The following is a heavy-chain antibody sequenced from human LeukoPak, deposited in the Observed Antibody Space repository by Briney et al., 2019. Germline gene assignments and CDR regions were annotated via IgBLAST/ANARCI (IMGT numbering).Heavy chain of an antibody. CDR3: AKRIVVVVATHLYNWFDP. CDR2: ISGSGGST. J-gene: IGHJ5*02. CDR1: GFTFSSYA. D-gene: IGHD2-15*01. V-gene: IGHV3-23*01. Sequence: PGGSLRLSCAASGFTFSSYAMSWVRQAPGKGLEWVSAISGSGGSTYYADSVKGRFTISRDNSKNTLYLQMNSLRAEDTAVYYCAKRIVVVVATHLYNWFDPWGQGTLVTVSS.